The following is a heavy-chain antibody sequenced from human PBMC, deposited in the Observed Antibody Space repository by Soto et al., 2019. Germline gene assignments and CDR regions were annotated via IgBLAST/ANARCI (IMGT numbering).Heavy chain of an antibody. CDR3: ARYDSSGYYGTDY. D-gene: IGHD3-22*01. CDR1: GGSIGSSSYY. V-gene: IGHV4-39*01. Sequence: PSETLSLTCTVSGGSIGSSSYYWGWIRQPPGKGLEWIGSIYYSGITYYNPSLKSRGTISVDTSKNQFSLKLSSVTAADTAVYYCARYDSSGYYGTDYWGQGTLVTVSS. CDR2: IYYSGIT. J-gene: IGHJ4*02.